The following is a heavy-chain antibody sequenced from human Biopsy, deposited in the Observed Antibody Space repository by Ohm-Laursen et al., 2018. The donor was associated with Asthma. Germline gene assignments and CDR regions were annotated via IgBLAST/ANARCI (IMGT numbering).Heavy chain of an antibody. J-gene: IGHJ4*02. Sequence: SLRLSCAASRFTYEMHCVRQAPGKGLEWVAVISYNGSSIYYAASVKGRFTISRDNSKNTLSLQMNSLTAEDTAVYYCARGGVAGTHIEDWGQGTLVTVSS. CDR3: ARGGVAGTHIED. CDR2: ISYNGSSI. V-gene: IGHV3-30*19. CDR1: RFTYE. D-gene: IGHD6-19*01.